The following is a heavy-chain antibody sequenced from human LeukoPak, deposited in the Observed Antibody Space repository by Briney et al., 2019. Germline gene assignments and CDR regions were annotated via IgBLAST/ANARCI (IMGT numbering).Heavy chain of an antibody. J-gene: IGHJ4*02. CDR1: GGSISSSSYY. V-gene: IGHV4-39*07. CDR3: ARGYYDSVPFDY. D-gene: IGHD3-22*01. CDR2: IYYSGST. Sequence: SETLSLTCTVSGGSISSSSYYWGWIRQPPGKGLEWIGSIYYSGSTYYNPSLKSRVTISVDTSKNQFSLKLSSVTAADTAVYYCARGYYDSVPFDYWGQGTLVTVSS.